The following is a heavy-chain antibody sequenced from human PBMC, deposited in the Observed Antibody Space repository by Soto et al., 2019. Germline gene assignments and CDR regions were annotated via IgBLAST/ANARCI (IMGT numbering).Heavy chain of an antibody. CDR1: GYTFTSYY. V-gene: IGHV1-46*01. D-gene: IGHD2-21*02. Sequence: ASVKVSCKASGYTFTSYYMHWVRQAPGQGLEWMGIINPSGGSTSYAQKFQGRVTMTRDTSTSTVYMELSSLRSEDTAVYYCARDLGCGGDCHQYNDYWGQGTLVTVS. CDR3: ARDLGCGGDCHQYNDY. J-gene: IGHJ4*02. CDR2: INPSGGST.